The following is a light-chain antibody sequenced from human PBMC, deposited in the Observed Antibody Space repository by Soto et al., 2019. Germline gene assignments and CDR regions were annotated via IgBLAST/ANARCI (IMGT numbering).Light chain of an antibody. J-gene: IGKJ1*01. V-gene: IGKV3-20*01. CDR1: QSVSSSH. CDR2: DTS. CDR3: QQYGASPWT. Sequence: EVELTQAPGTLSLSPGESATLSCRASQSVSSSHLAWYQQKRGQAPRLLIYDTSARATGIPDRFSGSGSGTDFTLTISRLEHEDFAVYYCQQYGASPWTFGQGTKVEVK.